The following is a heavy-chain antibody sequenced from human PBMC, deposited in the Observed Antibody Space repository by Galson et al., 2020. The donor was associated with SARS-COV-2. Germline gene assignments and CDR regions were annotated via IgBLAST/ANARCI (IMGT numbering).Heavy chain of an antibody. CDR2: IWYDGSTK. V-gene: IGHV3-33*01. D-gene: IGHD3-22*01. CDR1: GFTFSSYG. J-gene: IGHJ1*01. CDR3: ARGEYYESSGYNFEYIYH. Sequence: GESLKISCAASGFTFSSYGMHWVRQAPGKGLEWVAVIWYDGSTKYYADSVKGRFTISRDNSKNTLDLQMNSLRAEDTAVYYCARGEYYESSGYNFEYIYHWGQGTLVTVSS.